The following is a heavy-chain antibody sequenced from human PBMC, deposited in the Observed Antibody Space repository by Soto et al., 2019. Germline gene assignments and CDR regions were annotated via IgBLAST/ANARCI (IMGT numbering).Heavy chain of an antibody. CDR1: GFSLSTSGVG. CDR3: ARRTLPWFGLV. CDR2: IYWNDDK. V-gene: IGHV2-5*01. J-gene: IGHJ6*02. Sequence: SGRTLVNPTQTLTLTCTFSGFSLSTSGVGVGWIRQPPGKAMEWLALIYWNDDKRYSPSLKSRLTITKETSKSQVVLTMTNMAPVDTATYYSARRTLPWFGLVWGQGTTVTVSS. D-gene: IGHD3-10*01.